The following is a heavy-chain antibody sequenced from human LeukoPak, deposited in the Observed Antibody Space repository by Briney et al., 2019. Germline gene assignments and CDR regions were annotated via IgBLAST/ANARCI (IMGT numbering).Heavy chain of an antibody. V-gene: IGHV1-2*02. CDR1: GYTFTGYY. D-gene: IGHD2-2*01. J-gene: IGHJ6*02. CDR3: ARTPRLSWGSQSSRQDIVVVPARGKYYYYGMDV. CDR2: NNPNSGGT. Sequence: ASVKVSCKASGYTFTGYYMHWVRQAPGQGLEWMGWNNPNSGGTNDAQKFQGRVTMTRDTSISTAYMELSRLRSDDTAVYYCARTPRLSWGSQSSRQDIVVVPARGKYYYYGMDVWGQGTTVTVSS.